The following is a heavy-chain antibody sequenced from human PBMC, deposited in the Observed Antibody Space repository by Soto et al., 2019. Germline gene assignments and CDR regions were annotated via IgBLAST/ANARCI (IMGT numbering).Heavy chain of an antibody. Sequence: ETLSLTCNVSVGAVSSYYWTWIRQPPGKGLEWIGYIYYSGKTKYNPSLKIRVTISVDTSKNQFTLRLSSVTAADTAVYYCARDANWYGDYYGMDVWGQGTTVTVSS. CDR1: VGAVSSYY. CDR3: ARDANWYGDYYGMDV. V-gene: IGHV4-59*02. J-gene: IGHJ6*02. CDR2: IYYSGKT. D-gene: IGHD1-1*01.